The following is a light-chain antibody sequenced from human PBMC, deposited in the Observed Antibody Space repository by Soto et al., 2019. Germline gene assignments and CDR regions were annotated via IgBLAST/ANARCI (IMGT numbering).Light chain of an antibody. CDR2: WAS. CDR3: QQYFNTPWT. V-gene: IGKV4-1*01. Sequence: DIVMTQSPDSLAVSLGERVTINCKSSQSLFYSSNNKDYLAWYQQKPGPPPRLLIYWASTRESGVPERFSGSGSGTDFTLTVSSLQAEDVAVYYCQQYFNTPWTFGQGTKVEIK. CDR1: QSLFYSSNNKDY. J-gene: IGKJ1*01.